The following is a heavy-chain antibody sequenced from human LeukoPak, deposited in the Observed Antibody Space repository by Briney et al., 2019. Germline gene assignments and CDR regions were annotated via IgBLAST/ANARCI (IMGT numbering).Heavy chain of an antibody. CDR1: GGSISSYY. CDR2: IYYSGST. D-gene: IGHD3-22*01. J-gene: IGHJ5*02. Sequence: SETLSLTCTVSGGSISSYYWSWIRQPPGKGLEWIGYIYYSGSTNYKPSLKSRVTISVDTSKNQFSLKLSSVTAADTAVYYCARDRIDSSGYLGNWFDPWGQGTLVTVSS. V-gene: IGHV4-59*12. CDR3: ARDRIDSSGYLGNWFDP.